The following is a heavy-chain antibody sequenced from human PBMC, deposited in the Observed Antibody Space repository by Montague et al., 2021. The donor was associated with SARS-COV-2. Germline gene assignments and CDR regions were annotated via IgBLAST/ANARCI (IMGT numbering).Heavy chain of an antibody. CDR1: GVSITSYY. D-gene: IGHD3-10*01. CDR2: VYTTGST. CDR3: ARRGAQTWFGESVCYLDY. Sequence: SETLSLTCSISGVSITSYYWSWVRQPAGKGLEWIGRVYTTGSTNYNPSLKSRVTMSVDRSQNHLYLRLTSVTAADTAVYYCARRGAQTWFGESVCYLDYWGRGTLVTVSS. V-gene: IGHV4-4*07. J-gene: IGHJ4*02.